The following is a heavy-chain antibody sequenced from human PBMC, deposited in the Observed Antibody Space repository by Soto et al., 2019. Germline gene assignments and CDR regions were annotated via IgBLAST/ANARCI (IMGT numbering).Heavy chain of an antibody. J-gene: IGHJ4*02. CDR1: GYSLSSGYF. Sequence: PSETLSLTCAVSGYSLSSGYFWGWIRQPPGKGLEWVGSIYHSGSTYYNSSLKSRLSISVDTSKNRFSLHLSSVTAADTAVYYCARGRYSGYDRYYFDSWGQATLVTVSS. D-gene: IGHD5-12*01. V-gene: IGHV4-38-2*01. CDR2: IYHSGST. CDR3: ARGRYSGYDRYYFDS.